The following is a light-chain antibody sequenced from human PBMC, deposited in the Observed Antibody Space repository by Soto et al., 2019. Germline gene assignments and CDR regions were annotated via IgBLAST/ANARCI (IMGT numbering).Light chain of an antibody. CDR2: SNN. CDR1: SSNIGSNT. Sequence: QSVLTQPPSASGTPGQRVTISCSGSSSNIGSNTVNWYQQLPGTAPKLLIYSNNQRPSGVPDRFSGSKSGTSASLAISGLQSEDEADDYCAAWDDSLNGLVFGGGTQLTVL. J-gene: IGLJ2*01. CDR3: AAWDDSLNGLV. V-gene: IGLV1-44*01.